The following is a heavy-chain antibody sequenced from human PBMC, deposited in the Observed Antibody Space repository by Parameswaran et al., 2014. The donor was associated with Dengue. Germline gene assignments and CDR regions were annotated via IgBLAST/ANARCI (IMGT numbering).Heavy chain of an antibody. CDR3: AGIIAAAGSDY. J-gene: IGHJ4*02. D-gene: IGHD6-13*01. V-gene: IGHV1-58*01. Sequence: WVRQAPGQRLEWIGWIVVGSGNTNYAQKFQERVTITRDMSTSTAYMELSSLRSEDTAVYYCAGIIAAAGSDYWGQGTLVTVSS. CDR2: IVVGSGNT.